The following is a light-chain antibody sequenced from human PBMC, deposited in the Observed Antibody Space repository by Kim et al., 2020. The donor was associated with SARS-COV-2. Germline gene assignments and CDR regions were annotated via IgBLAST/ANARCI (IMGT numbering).Light chain of an antibody. J-gene: IGKJ2*01. CDR3: RQALQTPYT. CDR1: QSLLHSKGYNY. CDR2: LGS. V-gene: IGKV2-28*01. Sequence: DIVMTQSPLSLPVTPGEPASISCRSSQSLLHSKGYNYLDWYVQKPGQSPQLLIYLGSNRASGVPDRFSGSGSGTDVTLKISRVEAEDVGVYYCRQALQTPYTFGQGTKLEI.